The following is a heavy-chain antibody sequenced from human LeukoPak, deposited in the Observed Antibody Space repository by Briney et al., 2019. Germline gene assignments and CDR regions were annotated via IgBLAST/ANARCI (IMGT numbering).Heavy chain of an antibody. D-gene: IGHD5-18*01. CDR1: GFTFSDSY. CDR2: ISTSGGTN. Sequence: PGGSLRLSCAASGFTFSDSYMSWIRQPPGKGLEWISCISTSGGTNYYADSVEGRFTISRDNAKKSLYLQMNSLRAEDTAVYYCARGKSPAMFTPVDYWGQGSLVTVSP. CDR3: ARGKSPAMFTPVDY. V-gene: IGHV3-11*01. J-gene: IGHJ4*02.